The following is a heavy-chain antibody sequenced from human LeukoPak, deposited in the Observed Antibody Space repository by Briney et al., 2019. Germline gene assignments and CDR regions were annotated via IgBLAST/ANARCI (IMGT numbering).Heavy chain of an antibody. D-gene: IGHD1-26*01. CDR2: IHGSGST. Sequence: SETLSLTCTVSGGSITTGTSYWSWIRRPAGKGLEWIGRIHGSGSTDYNPSLKNRVTISVDTSKNQFSLKLSSVTAADTAVYYCARGRRRGMYSGSYYFAFDIWGQGTMVTVSS. V-gene: IGHV4-61*02. CDR3: ARGRRRGMYSGSYYFAFDI. J-gene: IGHJ3*02. CDR1: GGSITTGTSY.